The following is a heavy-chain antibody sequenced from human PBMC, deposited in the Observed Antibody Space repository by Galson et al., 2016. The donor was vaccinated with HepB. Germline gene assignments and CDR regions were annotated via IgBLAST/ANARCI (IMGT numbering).Heavy chain of an antibody. J-gene: IGHJ4*02. Sequence: PSFQGHVTISADKSFSTAYLQWSSLKASDTAMYYCASLSHDYGDYNFDCWGQGTLVTVSS. CDR3: ASLSHDYGDYNFDC. D-gene: IGHD4-17*01. V-gene: IGHV5-10-1*01.